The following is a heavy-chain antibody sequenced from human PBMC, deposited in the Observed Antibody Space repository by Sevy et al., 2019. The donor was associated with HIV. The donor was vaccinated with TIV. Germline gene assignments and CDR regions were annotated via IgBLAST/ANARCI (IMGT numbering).Heavy chain of an antibody. V-gene: IGHV3-53*01. CDR2: IYSGGST. Sequence: GGSLRLSCAASGFTVSSNCMTWVRQAPGKGLEWVSLIYSGGSTYYADSVKGRFTISRDNSKNTLYLQMNSLRAEETAIYYCARISENCSGGSCYLAYWGQGTLVTVSS. J-gene: IGHJ4*02. D-gene: IGHD2-15*01. CDR1: GFTVSSNC. CDR3: ARISENCSGGSCYLAY.